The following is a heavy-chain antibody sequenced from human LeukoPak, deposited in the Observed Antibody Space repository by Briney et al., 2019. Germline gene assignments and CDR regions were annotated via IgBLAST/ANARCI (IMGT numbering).Heavy chain of an antibody. D-gene: IGHD1-26*01. V-gene: IGHV4-39*07. CDR3: ARAALVGATLFD. J-gene: IGHJ4*02. CDR1: GGSISSRSYY. Sequence: PSETLSLTCTVSGGSISSRSYYWGWIRQPPGKGLEWIGIIYYSGSTYSNPSLRSRVTISVDTSKNQFSLKLTSVNAADTAVYYCARAALVGATLFDWGQGTLVTVSS. CDR2: IYYSGST.